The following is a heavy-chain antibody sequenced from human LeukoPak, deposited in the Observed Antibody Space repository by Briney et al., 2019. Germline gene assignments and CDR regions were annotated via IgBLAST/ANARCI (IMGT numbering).Heavy chain of an antibody. Sequence: QPGGSLRLSCAASGFTFSSYSMNWVRQAPGKGLEWVPYISSSSSTIYYADSVKGRFTISRDNAKNSLYLQMNSLRDEDTAVYYCARDRGYNWNDGDAFDIWGQGTMVTVSS. CDR2: ISSSSSTI. CDR3: ARDRGYNWNDGDAFDI. CDR1: GFTFSSYS. J-gene: IGHJ3*02. D-gene: IGHD1-20*01. V-gene: IGHV3-48*02.